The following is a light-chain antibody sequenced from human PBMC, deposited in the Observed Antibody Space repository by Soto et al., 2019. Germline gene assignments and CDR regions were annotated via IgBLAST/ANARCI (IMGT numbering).Light chain of an antibody. J-gene: IGKJ1*01. CDR1: QGISSY. CDR3: QQSYSTPRT. V-gene: IGKV1-8*01. CDR2: AAS. Sequence: AVRMTPSTSSFSASTGDRVPITCRASQGISSYLAWYQQKPGKAPKLLIYAASSLQSGVPSRFSGSGSGTDFTLTISSLQPEDFATYYCQQSYSTPRTFGQGSNV.